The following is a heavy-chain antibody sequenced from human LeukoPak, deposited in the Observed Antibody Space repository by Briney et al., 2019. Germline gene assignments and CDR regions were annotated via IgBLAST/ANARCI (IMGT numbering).Heavy chain of an antibody. J-gene: IGHJ4*02. CDR1: GGSFNSSYY. D-gene: IGHD1-26*01. CDR3: ARQTLLGSLWDEY. Sequence: SETLSLTCIVSGGSFNSSYYWGWIRQPPGKGLEWIGTIYYSGSTYYSPSLKSRVTMSVDTSKNQFSLKLRSVTAADTAVFYCARQTLLGSLWDEYWGQGTLVTASS. CDR2: IYYSGST. V-gene: IGHV4-39*01.